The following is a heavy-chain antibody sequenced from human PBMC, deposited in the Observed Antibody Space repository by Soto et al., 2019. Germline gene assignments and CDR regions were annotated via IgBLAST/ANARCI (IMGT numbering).Heavy chain of an antibody. Sequence: QVQLVQSGAEVKKPGSSVKVSCKASGGTFSSYAISWVRQAPGQGLEWMGGIIPIFGTANYAQKFQGRVTITADESTSTAYMELSSLRSEDTAVYYCARVDYYDSSGYYHNWFDPWGQGTLVTVSS. D-gene: IGHD3-22*01. V-gene: IGHV1-69*12. CDR3: ARVDYYDSSGYYHNWFDP. CDR2: IIPIFGTA. CDR1: GGTFSSYA. J-gene: IGHJ5*02.